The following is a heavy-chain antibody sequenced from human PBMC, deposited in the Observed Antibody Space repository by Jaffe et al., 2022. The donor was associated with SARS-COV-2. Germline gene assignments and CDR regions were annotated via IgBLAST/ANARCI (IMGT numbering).Heavy chain of an antibody. CDR3: ARGVLAGPLFDY. Sequence: QVQLQESGPGLVKPSETLSLTCTVSGGSISSYYWSWIRQPPGKGLEWIGYIYYSGSTNYNPSLKSRVTISVDTSKNQFSLKLSSVTAADTAVYYCARGVLAGPLFDYWGQGTLVTVSS. D-gene: IGHD3-3*02. V-gene: IGHV4-59*01. CDR1: GGSISSYY. CDR2: IYYSGST. J-gene: IGHJ4*02.